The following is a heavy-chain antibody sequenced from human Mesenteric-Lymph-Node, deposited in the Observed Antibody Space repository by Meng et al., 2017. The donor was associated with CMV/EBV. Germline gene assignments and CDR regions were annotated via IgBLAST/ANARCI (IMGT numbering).Heavy chain of an antibody. CDR3: ARLHLVAFYS. V-gene: IGHV3-48*03. J-gene: IGHJ4*02. CDR2: ISGDGEPT. D-gene: IGHD3-9*01. CDR1: GFPFSSSE. Sequence: LSLTCAASGFPFSSSEMIWVRQAPGKGLEWISYISGDGEPTYYADSVKGRFTISRDNAKNSLYLQMNSLSADDTALYYCARLHLVAFYSWGQGTLVTVSS.